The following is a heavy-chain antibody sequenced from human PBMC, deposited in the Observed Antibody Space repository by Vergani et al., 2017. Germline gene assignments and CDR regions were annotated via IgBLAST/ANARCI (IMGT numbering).Heavy chain of an antibody. J-gene: IGHJ4*02. CDR1: GDSICAYY. CDR2: IHYTGST. V-gene: IGHV4-59*01. Sequence: QVQLQESGPGLVKPSETLSLTCTVSGDSICAYYWSWIRQPPGKGLEWIGYIHYTGSTNYNPSLKSRVTISLDTSKNQFSLRLSSVTAADTAVYYCTGDTHSWQRADYWGQGTLVTVSS. D-gene: IGHD6-13*01. CDR3: TGDTHSWQRADY.